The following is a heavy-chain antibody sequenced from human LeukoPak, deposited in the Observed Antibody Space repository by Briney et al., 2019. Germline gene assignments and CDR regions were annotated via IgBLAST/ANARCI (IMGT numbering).Heavy chain of an antibody. D-gene: IGHD4-17*01. CDR2: ISYSSRYI. CDR3: ARDVYFRMTTMTLYYFDY. V-gene: IGHV3-21*01. CDR1: GFTFSTYS. J-gene: IGHJ4*02. Sequence: GGSLRLSCAASGFTFSTYSMNWVRQAPGKGLEWVSSISYSSRYIDYADSVKGRFTISRDNAKHSLYLQMNSLRAEDTAVYYCARDVYFRMTTMTLYYFDYWGQGTLVTVSS.